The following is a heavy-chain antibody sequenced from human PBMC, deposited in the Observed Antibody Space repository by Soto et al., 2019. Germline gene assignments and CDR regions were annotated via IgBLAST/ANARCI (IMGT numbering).Heavy chain of an antibody. CDR3: ARGGRRSPVMDV. V-gene: IGHV4-31*03. CDR1: GGSISSGGYY. Sequence: QVQLQESGPGLVKPSQTLSLTCTVSGGSISSGGYYWSWIRQHPGKGLEWIGYIYYSGSTYYNPSLKSRVTISVDTSKNQFALKLSSVTAADTAVYYCARGGRRSPVMDVWGQGTTVTVSS. J-gene: IGHJ6*02. CDR2: IYYSGST.